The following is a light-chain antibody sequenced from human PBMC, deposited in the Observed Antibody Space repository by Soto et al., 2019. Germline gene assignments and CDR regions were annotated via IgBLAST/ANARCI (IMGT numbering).Light chain of an antibody. CDR2: GAS. J-gene: IGKJ1*01. CDR1: QRVSSSY. CDR3: QQYGSSRT. Sequence: EIVLTQSPGTLSLSPGERATLSCRASQRVSSSYLAWYQQKPGQAPRLLIYGASSRATGIPDRFSGSGSGTDFTLTISRLEAEDFAVYYCQQYGSSRTFGQGTKVEIK. V-gene: IGKV3-20*01.